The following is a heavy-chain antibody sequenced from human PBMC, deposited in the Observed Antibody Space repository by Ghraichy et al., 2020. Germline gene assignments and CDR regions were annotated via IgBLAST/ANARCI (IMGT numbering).Heavy chain of an antibody. Sequence: GGSLRLSCAASGFTFSSYAMNWVRQAPGKGLEWVAAITGGGGGTYYADSVKGRFTISGDSSKNTLYLQMNSLRTEDTAIYYCAKDRESGVFYSYYGMDVWGQGTTVTVSS. CDR1: GFTFSSYA. V-gene: IGHV3-23*01. CDR2: ITGGGGGT. D-gene: IGHD1-26*01. J-gene: IGHJ6*02. CDR3: AKDRESGVFYSYYGMDV.